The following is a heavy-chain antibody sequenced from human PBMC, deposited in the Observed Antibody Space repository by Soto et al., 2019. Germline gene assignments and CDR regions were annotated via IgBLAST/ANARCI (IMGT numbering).Heavy chain of an antibody. V-gene: IGHV4-59*02. J-gene: IGHJ4*02. D-gene: IGHD3-10*02. Sequence: QVHLQESGPGRVKPSETLPLTCSVSGGSVYDFYWNWLRQTPGKGLEWIGNIYNNGRTNYNPSLKNRVTISIDTSKNQFSLHLSSVTTADTAMYFCARGHGIYVRFDSWGQGTLVSVSS. CDR2: IYNNGRT. CDR3: ARGHGIYVRFDS. CDR1: GGSVYDFY.